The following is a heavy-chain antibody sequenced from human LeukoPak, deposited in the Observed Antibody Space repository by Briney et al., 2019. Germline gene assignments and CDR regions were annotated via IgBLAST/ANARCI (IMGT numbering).Heavy chain of an antibody. CDR2: IYHSGST. V-gene: IGHV4-4*02. CDR1: GGSISSSNW. CDR3: ARDRGPYYYYMDV. Sequence: SGTLSLTCAVSGGSISSSNWWSWVRQPPGKGLEWIGEIYHSGSTNYNPSLKSRVTISVDKSKNQFSLKLSSVTAADTAVYYCARDRGPYYYYMDVWGKGTTVTISS. D-gene: IGHD3-16*01. J-gene: IGHJ6*03.